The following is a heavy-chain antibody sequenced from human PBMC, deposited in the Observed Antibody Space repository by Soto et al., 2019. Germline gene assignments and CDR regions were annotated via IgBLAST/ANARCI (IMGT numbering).Heavy chain of an antibody. CDR1: GFTFSSYA. V-gene: IGHV3-64*01. CDR2: ISSNGGST. CDR3: ARSPPFWSGYYSPFDP. Sequence: PGGSLRLSCAASGFTFSSYAMHWVRQAPGKGLEYVSAISSNGGSTYYANSVKGRFTISRDNSKNTLYLQMGSLRAEDMAVYYCARSPPFWSGYYSPFDPWGQGTLVTVSS. J-gene: IGHJ5*02. D-gene: IGHD3-3*01.